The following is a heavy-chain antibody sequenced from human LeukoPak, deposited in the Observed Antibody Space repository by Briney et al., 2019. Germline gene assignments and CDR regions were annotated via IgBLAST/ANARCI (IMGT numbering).Heavy chain of an antibody. CDR3: ARDRYNWNDVAMYYFDY. Sequence: ASVKVSCKASGYTFTGYYMHWVRQAPGQGLEWMGWINPNSGGTNYAQKFQGRVTMTRDTSISTAYMELSRLRSDDTAVYYCARDRYNWNDVAMYYFDYWGQGTLVTVSP. CDR2: INPNSGGT. J-gene: IGHJ4*02. D-gene: IGHD1-1*01. CDR1: GYTFTGYY. V-gene: IGHV1-2*02.